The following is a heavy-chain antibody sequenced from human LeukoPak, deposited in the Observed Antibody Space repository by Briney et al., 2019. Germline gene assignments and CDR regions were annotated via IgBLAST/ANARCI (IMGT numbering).Heavy chain of an antibody. CDR3: ARAPREGFSGSYHDY. J-gene: IGHJ4*02. CDR2: ISYDGSNK. CDR1: GFTFSSYG. Sequence: GGSLRLSCAASGFTFSSYGMYWVRQAPGKGLEWVAVISYDGSNKNYPDSVKGRFTISRDNSKNTVDLQMSSLRVEDTAVYYCARAPREGFSGSYHDYWGQGTLVTVSS. V-gene: IGHV3-30*03. D-gene: IGHD1-26*01.